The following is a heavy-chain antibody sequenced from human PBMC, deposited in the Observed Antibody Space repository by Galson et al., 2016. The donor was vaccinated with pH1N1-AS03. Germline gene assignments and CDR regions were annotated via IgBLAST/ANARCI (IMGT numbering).Heavy chain of an antibody. D-gene: IGHD3-10*01. CDR1: DGSISSYY. CDR3: ARVDLTFYSGSAESSYLDY. Sequence: TLSLTCTVSDGSISSYYWSWVRQPAGGGLEWIGRIHGSGSTNYNFSLRTRVTMSIEKSKNQFSLRLSSVTAADTAIYYCARVDLTFYSGSAESSYLDYWGQGTLVTVSS. J-gene: IGHJ4*02. V-gene: IGHV4-4*07. CDR2: IHGSGST.